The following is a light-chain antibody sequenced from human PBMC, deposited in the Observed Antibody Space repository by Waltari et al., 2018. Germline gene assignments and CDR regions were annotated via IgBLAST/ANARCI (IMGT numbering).Light chain of an antibody. J-gene: IGKJ2*01. Sequence: RASQSRTKRYLAGYQQKPGQAPRLLINGAASRAAGIPDRFSGSGSWTDVTLTISRLEPEDVAVYYCQQYGSSVLYTFGQGTKLEIK. CDR3: QQYGSSVLYT. CDR2: GAA. V-gene: IGKV3-20*01. CDR1: QSRTKRY.